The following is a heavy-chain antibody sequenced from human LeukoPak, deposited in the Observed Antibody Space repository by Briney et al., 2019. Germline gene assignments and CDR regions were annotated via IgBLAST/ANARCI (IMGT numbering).Heavy chain of an antibody. D-gene: IGHD3-22*01. Sequence: SMKVSCKASGGTFSSYAISWVRQAPGQGLEWMGRIIPIFGTANYAQKFQGRVTITTDESTSTAYMELSSLRSEDTAVYYCARANYYDSSGYAIYYFDYWGQGTLVTVSS. V-gene: IGHV1-69*05. CDR3: ARANYYDSSGYAIYYFDY. J-gene: IGHJ4*02. CDR1: GGTFSSYA. CDR2: IIPIFGTA.